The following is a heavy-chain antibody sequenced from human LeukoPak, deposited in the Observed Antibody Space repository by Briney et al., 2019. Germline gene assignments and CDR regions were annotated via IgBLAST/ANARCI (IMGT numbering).Heavy chain of an antibody. CDR3: AGGRRFGGFYYYYMDV. J-gene: IGHJ6*03. CDR2: INPSGGST. D-gene: IGHD3-16*01. Sequence: ASVKVSCKASGYTFTSYGISWVRQAPGQGLEWMGIINPSGGSTSYAQKFQGRVTMTRDTSTSTVYMELSSLRSEDTAVYYCAGGRRFGGFYYYYMDVWGKGTTVTISS. CDR1: GYTFTSYG. V-gene: IGHV1-46*01.